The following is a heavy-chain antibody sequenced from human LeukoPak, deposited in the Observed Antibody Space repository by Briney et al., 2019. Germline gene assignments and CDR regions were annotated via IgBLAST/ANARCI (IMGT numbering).Heavy chain of an antibody. CDR2: ISSSSSTI. Sequence: PGGSLRLSCAASGFTFSSYSKNWVRQAPGKGLEWVSYISSSSSTIYYAESVKGRFTISRDNAKNSLYLQMNSLRAEDSAVYYCARDRLGIAAAGYDYWGQGTLVTVSS. CDR1: GFTFSSYS. V-gene: IGHV3-48*04. D-gene: IGHD6-13*01. J-gene: IGHJ4*02. CDR3: ARDRLGIAAAGYDY.